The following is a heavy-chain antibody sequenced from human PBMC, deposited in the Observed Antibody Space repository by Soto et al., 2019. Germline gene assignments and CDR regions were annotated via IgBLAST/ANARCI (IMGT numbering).Heavy chain of an antibody. J-gene: IGHJ4*02. CDR2: ISSSSSTI. CDR1: GFTFSSYS. Sequence: GGSLRLSCAASGFTFSSYSMNWVRQAPGKGLEWVSYISSSSSTIYYADSVKGRFTISRDNAKNSLYLQMNSLRDEDTAVYYCARDPTYYYDSSGYYYPHLDYWGQGTLVTVSS. V-gene: IGHV3-48*02. D-gene: IGHD3-22*01. CDR3: ARDPTYYYDSSGYYYPHLDY.